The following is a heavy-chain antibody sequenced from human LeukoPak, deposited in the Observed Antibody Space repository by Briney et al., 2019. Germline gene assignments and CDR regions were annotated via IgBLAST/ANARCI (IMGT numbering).Heavy chain of an antibody. J-gene: IGHJ4*02. CDR2: INHSGST. CDR1: GGSFRGYY. Sequence: SETLSLTCAVYGGSFRGYYWSWIRQPPGKGLEWIGEINHSGSTNYNPSLKSRVTISVDTSKNQFSLKLSSVTAADTAVYYCARGRSGWPFDYWGQGTLVTVSS. V-gene: IGHV4-34*01. CDR3: ARGRSGWPFDY. D-gene: IGHD6-19*01.